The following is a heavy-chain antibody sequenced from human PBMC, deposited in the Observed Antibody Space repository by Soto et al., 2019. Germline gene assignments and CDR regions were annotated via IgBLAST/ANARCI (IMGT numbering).Heavy chain of an antibody. J-gene: IGHJ6*02. Sequence: ASVKVSCKASGYSFTDYHIHWVRQAPGQGLEWLGRLNPKSGGTSTAQKFQGWVTRTTDTSISTASMELTRLTSDDTAIYYCARGDSTDCSNGVCSFFYYHDMDVWS. CDR2: LNPKSGGT. D-gene: IGHD2-8*01. CDR1: GYSFTDYH. CDR3: ARGDSTDCSNGVCSFFYYHDMDV. V-gene: IGHV1-2*04.